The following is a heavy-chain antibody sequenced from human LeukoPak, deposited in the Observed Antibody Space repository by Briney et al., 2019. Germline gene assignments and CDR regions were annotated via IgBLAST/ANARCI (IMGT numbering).Heavy chain of an antibody. CDR2: IFYSEST. CDR3: ARGPTRYYMDV. J-gene: IGHJ6*03. V-gene: IGHV4-59*01. D-gene: IGHD4-17*01. CDR1: GGSINSYY. Sequence: SETLSLTCIVSGGSINSYYWSWIRQPPGKGLEWIGYIFYSESTNYNPSLKSRVSISVDTSKNQFSLKLSSVTAADTAVYYCARGPTRYYMDVWGKGTTVTVSS.